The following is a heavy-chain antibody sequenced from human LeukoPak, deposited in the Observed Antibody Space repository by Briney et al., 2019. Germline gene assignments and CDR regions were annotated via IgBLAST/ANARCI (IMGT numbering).Heavy chain of an antibody. CDR3: ARHTAYYDSSDI. V-gene: IGHV4-31*03. CDR1: GGSISSGGYS. CDR2: IYYSGST. D-gene: IGHD3-22*01. J-gene: IGHJ3*02. Sequence: SQTLSLTCTVSGGSISSGGYSWSWIRQHPGTGLEWIGYIYYSGSTYYNPSLKSRVTISVDTSKNQFSLKLSSVTAADTAVYYCARHTAYYDSSDIWGQGTMVTVSS.